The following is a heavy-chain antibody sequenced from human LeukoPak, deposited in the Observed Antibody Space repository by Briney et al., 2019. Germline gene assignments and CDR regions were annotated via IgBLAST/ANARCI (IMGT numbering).Heavy chain of an antibody. J-gene: IGHJ5*02. CDR3: ARELTTRRFDP. CDR1: GFTFSSYS. Sequence: GGSLRLSCAASGFTFSSYSMNWVRQAPGKGLEWVSSISSSSSYIYYADSVKGRFTISRDNAKNSLYLQMNSPRAEDTAVYYCARELTTRRFDPWGQGTLVTVSS. CDR2: ISSSSSYI. D-gene: IGHD1-1*01. V-gene: IGHV3-21*01.